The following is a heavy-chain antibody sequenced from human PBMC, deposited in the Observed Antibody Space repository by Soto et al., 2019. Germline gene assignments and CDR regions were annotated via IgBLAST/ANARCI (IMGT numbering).Heavy chain of an antibody. J-gene: IGHJ6*02. CDR2: ISSSSSYI. CDR1: GFTFSSYS. Sequence: QXLSGAGSGFTFSSYSMNWVLQAPGKGLEWVSSISSSSSYIYYADSVKGRFTISRDNAKNSLYLQMNSLRAEDTAVYYCARDNSIEAAEGLGMDVWGQGTTVTVSS. D-gene: IGHD6-13*01. V-gene: IGHV3-21*01. CDR3: ARDNSIEAAEGLGMDV.